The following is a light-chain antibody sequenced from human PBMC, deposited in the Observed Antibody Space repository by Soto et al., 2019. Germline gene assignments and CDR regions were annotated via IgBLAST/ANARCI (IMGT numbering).Light chain of an antibody. V-gene: IGKV3-20*01. Sequence: EIVLTQSPGTLSLSPGERATLSCRASQSVSSNYLAWYQQKPGQAPRLLIYGASTRATDIPARFSGSGSGAEFTLTISRLEPEDFAVYYCQQYGSSPLTFGGGTKVDIK. CDR1: QSVSSNY. CDR3: QQYGSSPLT. CDR2: GAS. J-gene: IGKJ4*01.